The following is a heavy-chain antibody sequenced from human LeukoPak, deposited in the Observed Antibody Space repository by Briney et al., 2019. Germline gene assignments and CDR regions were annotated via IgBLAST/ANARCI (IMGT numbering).Heavy chain of an antibody. J-gene: IGHJ6*03. Sequence: SGTLSLTCAVSGDSISNNWWSWVRQSPGMGLEWIGQIFHRGIPSYNPSLKSRVTMSIDKSKNQLSLEMNSVTAADTAVYYCARVMGASWFFYLDVWGKGATVTVSS. D-gene: IGHD3-16*02. CDR2: IFHRGIP. CDR1: GDSISNNW. CDR3: ARVMGASWFFYLDV. V-gene: IGHV4-4*02.